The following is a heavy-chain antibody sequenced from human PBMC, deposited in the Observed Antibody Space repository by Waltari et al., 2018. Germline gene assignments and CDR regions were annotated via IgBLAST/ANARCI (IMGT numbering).Heavy chain of an antibody. CDR2: IYYSGST. D-gene: IGHD3-3*01. Sequence: QVQLQESGPGLVKPSETLSLTCTVSGGSISSYYWSWIRQPPGKGLEWIGYIYYSGSTNYNPSLKSRVTISVDTSKNQFCLKLSSVTAADTAVYYCARVGFFWSGSQIFDYWGQGTLVTVSS. CDR3: ARVGFFWSGSQIFDY. J-gene: IGHJ4*02. V-gene: IGHV4-59*01. CDR1: GGSISSYY.